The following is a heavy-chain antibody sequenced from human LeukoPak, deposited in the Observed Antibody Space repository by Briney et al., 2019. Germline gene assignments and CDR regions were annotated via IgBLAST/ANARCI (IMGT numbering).Heavy chain of an antibody. D-gene: IGHD6-19*01. Sequence: GGSLRLSCAASGFTFSSSAMPWVRQAPDKGLEWVAVISYDGSNKYYADSVKGRFTISRDNSKNTLYLQMNSLRADDTAMYYCARDRDSSGWYEGFDYWGQGTLVTVSS. CDR3: ARDRDSSGWYEGFDY. J-gene: IGHJ4*02. V-gene: IGHV3-30-3*01. CDR2: ISYDGSNK. CDR1: GFTFSSSA.